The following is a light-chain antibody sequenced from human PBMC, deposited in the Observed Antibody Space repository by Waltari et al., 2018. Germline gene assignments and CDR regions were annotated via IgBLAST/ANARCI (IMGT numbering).Light chain of an antibody. V-gene: IGLV1-40*01. Sequence: QSVLTQTPSVSGAPGQRVTLSCTGNSSTIRAGYGVHGYQQIPGTAPKLLIYGYNNRPSGVPDRFSGSKSGTSASLAISGLRGDDEADYYCQSYDSSLSAVVFGGGTKLTVL. CDR3: QSYDSSLSAVV. CDR2: GYN. CDR1: SSTIRAGYG. J-gene: IGLJ2*01.